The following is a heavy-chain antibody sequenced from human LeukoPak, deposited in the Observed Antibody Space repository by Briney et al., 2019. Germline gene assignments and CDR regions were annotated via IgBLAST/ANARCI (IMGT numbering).Heavy chain of an antibody. CDR1: GFTVSNNY. CDR3: AKDFGPMETYFDY. Sequence: PGGSLRLSCAVFGFTVSNNYMNWVRQAPGKGLEWVSVIYSGGNTYYADSVKGRFTISRDNSKNTLYLQMNSLRAEDTAVYYCAKDFGPMETYFDYWGQGTLVTVSS. V-gene: IGHV3-53*01. CDR2: IYSGGNT. J-gene: IGHJ4*02. D-gene: IGHD3-10*01.